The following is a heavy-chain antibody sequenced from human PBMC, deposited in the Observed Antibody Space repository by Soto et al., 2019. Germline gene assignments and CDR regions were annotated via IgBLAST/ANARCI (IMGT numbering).Heavy chain of an antibody. Sequence: SETLSLTCTVSGGSISSGDYYWSWIRQPPGKGLEWIGYIYYSGSTYYNPSLKSRVTISVDTSKNQFSLKLSSVTAADTAVYYCARIVVATIGYYYGMDVWGQGTTVTV. J-gene: IGHJ6*02. CDR3: ARIVVATIGYYYGMDV. CDR1: GGSISSGDYY. D-gene: IGHD5-12*01. CDR2: IYYSGST. V-gene: IGHV4-30-4*01.